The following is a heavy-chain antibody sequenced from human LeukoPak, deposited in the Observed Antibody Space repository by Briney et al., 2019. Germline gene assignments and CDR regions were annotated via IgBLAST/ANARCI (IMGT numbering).Heavy chain of an antibody. D-gene: IGHD3-16*02. Sequence: PGGSLRLSCAASGFTFSSYSMNWVRQAPGKGLEWVSSISSSSSYIYYADSVKGRFTISRDNAKNSLYLQMNSLRAEDTAVYYCARGRSFGGVIVMPTDYWGQGTLVTVSS. CDR2: ISSSSSYI. V-gene: IGHV3-21*01. CDR1: GFTFSSYS. J-gene: IGHJ4*02. CDR3: ARGRSFGGVIVMPTDY.